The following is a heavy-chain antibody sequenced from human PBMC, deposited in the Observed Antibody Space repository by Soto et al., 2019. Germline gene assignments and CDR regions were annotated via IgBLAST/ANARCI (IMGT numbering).Heavy chain of an antibody. D-gene: IGHD2-21*01. J-gene: IGHJ6*02. CDR3: AGELPHIAARGMDV. CDR2: IYSSGST. Sequence: SETLSLTCTVSGGSIINYYWSWIRQSPGKGLEWIGYIYSSGSTSYNPFLQSRVTISVDTSKNQLSLKMTSVTAADTAIYYCAGELPHIAARGMDVWGQGTTVTVSS. V-gene: IGHV4-59*01. CDR1: GGSIINYY.